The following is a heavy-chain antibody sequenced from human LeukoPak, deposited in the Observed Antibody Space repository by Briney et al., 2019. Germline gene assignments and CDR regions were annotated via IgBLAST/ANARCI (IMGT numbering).Heavy chain of an antibody. CDR2: IWYDGSNK. J-gene: IGHJ4*02. D-gene: IGHD1-1*01. CDR3: AKDHEGTFDY. V-gene: IGHV3-33*06. CDR1: GFTFSSYG. Sequence: GGSLRLSCAASGFTFSSYGMHWVRQAPGKGLEWVAVIWYDGSNKYYADSVKGRFTISIDNSKNTLYLQMNSLRAEDTAVYYCAKDHEGTFDYWGQGTLVTVSS.